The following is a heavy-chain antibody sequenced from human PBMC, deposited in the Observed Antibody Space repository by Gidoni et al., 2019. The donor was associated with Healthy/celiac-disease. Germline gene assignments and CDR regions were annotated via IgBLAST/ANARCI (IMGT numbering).Heavy chain of an antibody. CDR2: ISGSGGST. D-gene: IGHD4-17*01. Sequence: EVQLLESGGGLVQPGGSLRLSCAASGFTFSSYAMSWVRQAPGKGLEWVSAISGSGGSTYYADSVKGRFTISRDNSKNTLYLQMNSLRAEDTAVYYCANPPYYGDYVFYYWGQGTLVTVSS. V-gene: IGHV3-23*01. J-gene: IGHJ4*02. CDR3: ANPPYYGDYVFYY. CDR1: GFTFSSYA.